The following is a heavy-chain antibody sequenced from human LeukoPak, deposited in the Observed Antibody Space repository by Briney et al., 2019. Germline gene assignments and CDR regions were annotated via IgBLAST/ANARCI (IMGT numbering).Heavy chain of an antibody. Sequence: GGSLRLSCAASGFTFSSYAMSWVRQAPGKGLEWVSAISGSGGSTYYADSVKGRFTISRDNSRDTLYLQMNSLRAEDTTVYYCAKGDYADVWGGYYFDYWGQGTLVTVSS. CDR3: AKGDYADVWGGYYFDY. CDR1: GFTFSSYA. CDR2: ISGSGGST. V-gene: IGHV3-23*01. J-gene: IGHJ4*02. D-gene: IGHD3-16*01.